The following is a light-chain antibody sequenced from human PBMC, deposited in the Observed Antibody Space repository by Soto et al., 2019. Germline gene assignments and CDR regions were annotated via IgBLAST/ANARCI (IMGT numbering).Light chain of an antibody. CDR1: SSDVGGHNY. Sequence: QSALTQPASVSGSPGQSITISCTGTSSDVGGHNYVSWYQQHPGRAPKLLIYEVSYRPSGVSGRFSGSKTGNTAPLSISVLQAEDEADYYSCSYTRRSTHDVFGGGTKLTVL. CDR2: EVS. CDR3: CSYTRRSTHDV. J-gene: IGLJ1*01. V-gene: IGLV2-14*01.